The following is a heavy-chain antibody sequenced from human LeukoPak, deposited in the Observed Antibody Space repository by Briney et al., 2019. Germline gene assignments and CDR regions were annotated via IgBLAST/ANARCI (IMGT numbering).Heavy chain of an antibody. CDR1: GFTFSSYW. V-gene: IGHV3-7*03. Sequence: GGSLRLSCAASGFTFSSYWMSWVRQAPGEGLEWVANIKQDGSEKYYVDSVKGRFTISRDNTKNTLSLQMNSLRAEDAAVYYCAKRGEGYCSGSSCYNPPNIDYWGQGTLVIVSS. CDR3: AKRGEGYCSGSSCYNPPNIDY. J-gene: IGHJ4*02. D-gene: IGHD2-15*01. CDR2: IKQDGSEK.